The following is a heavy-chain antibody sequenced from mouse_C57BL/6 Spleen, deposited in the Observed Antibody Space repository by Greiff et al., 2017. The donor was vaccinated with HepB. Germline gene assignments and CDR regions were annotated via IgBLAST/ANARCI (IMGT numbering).Heavy chain of an antibody. V-gene: IGHV2-5*01. Sequence: VQLQRSGPGLVQPSQSLSITCPVSGFSFTSYGVPGVRQSPGRGLEGLGVIWRGGSTAYNAAFMSRLSITKDNSKSQVFFKMNSLQADDTAIYYCAKNEEDYYGSSYVTYAMDYWGQGTSVTVSS. J-gene: IGHJ4*01. CDR1: GFSFTSYG. CDR2: IWRGGST. D-gene: IGHD1-1*01. CDR3: AKNEEDYYGSSYVTYAMDY.